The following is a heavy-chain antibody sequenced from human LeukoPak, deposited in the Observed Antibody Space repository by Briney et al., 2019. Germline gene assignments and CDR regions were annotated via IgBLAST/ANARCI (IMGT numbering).Heavy chain of an antibody. V-gene: IGHV4-31*03. J-gene: IGHJ4*02. CDR2: IYYSGST. CDR1: GGSISSGGYY. CDR3: ARVQRITMARGDLGPAK. D-gene: IGHD3-10*01. Sequence: SETLSLTCTVSGGSISSGGYYWSWIRQHPGKGLEWIGYIYYSGSTYYNPSLKSRVTISVDTSKNQFSLKLSSVTAADTAVYYCARVQRITMARGDLGPAKWGQGTLVTVSS.